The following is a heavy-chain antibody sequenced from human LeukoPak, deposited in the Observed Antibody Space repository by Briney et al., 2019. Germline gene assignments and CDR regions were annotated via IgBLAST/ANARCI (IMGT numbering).Heavy chain of an antibody. CDR1: GGSVSSDSYY. D-gene: IGHD1-26*01. J-gene: IGHJ4*02. CDR3: ARLGTYSGNLFDN. CDR2: INYSGTT. V-gene: IGHV4-39*01. Sequence: SETLSLTCAVSGGSVSSDSYYWVWVRQPPGKGLEWTGSINYSGTTYYSSSLKSRITLSMDASKNQFSLRLTSVTAADTAAYYCARLGTYSGNLFDNWGQGTLVTVSS.